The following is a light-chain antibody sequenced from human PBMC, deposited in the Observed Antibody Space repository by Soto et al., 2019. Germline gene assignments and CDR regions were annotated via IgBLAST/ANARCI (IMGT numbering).Light chain of an antibody. CDR3: QQGLT. J-gene: IGKJ4*01. Sequence: DIQMTQSPSTLSASVGDRVTITCRASQSISSWLAWYQQKPGKAPKLLIYNASSLESGVPSRFSGSGSGTEITLTISSLQPDDFANYYCQQGLTFGGGTKVEIK. V-gene: IGKV1-5*03. CDR1: QSISSW. CDR2: NAS.